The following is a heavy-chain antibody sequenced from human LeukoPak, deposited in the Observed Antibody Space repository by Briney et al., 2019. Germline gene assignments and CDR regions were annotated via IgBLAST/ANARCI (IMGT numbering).Heavy chain of an antibody. J-gene: IGHJ4*02. Sequence: SETLSLTCTVSGGSISSRTYYWGWIRQPPGKGLEWIGSIYYSGSTYYNPSLKSRVTISVDTSKNQFSLKLSSVTAEDTAVYYCARDVVTVAQYYFDYWGQGTLVTVSS. CDR2: IYYSGST. V-gene: IGHV4-39*07. CDR1: GGSISSRTYY. CDR3: ARDVVTVAQYYFDY. D-gene: IGHD2-21*02.